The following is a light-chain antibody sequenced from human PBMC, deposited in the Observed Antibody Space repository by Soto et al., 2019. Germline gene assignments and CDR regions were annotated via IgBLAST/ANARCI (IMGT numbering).Light chain of an antibody. CDR2: SNN. Sequence: QSVLTQPPSASGTPGQRVTISCSGSSSNIGSNPINWYQQLPGADPKLLIYSNNQRPSGVPNRFSGSKSGTSASLAISGLQSEDEADYYCAAWDDSLNGVVFGGGTKVTVL. CDR3: AAWDDSLNGVV. J-gene: IGLJ2*01. V-gene: IGLV1-44*01. CDR1: SSNIGSNP.